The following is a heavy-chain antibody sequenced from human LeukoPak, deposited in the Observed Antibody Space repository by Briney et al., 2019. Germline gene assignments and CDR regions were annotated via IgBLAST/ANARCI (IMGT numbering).Heavy chain of an antibody. D-gene: IGHD6-13*01. CDR3: AKKLVDGSFWYVVDY. CDR1: GFTFNNAW. V-gene: IGHV3-23*01. J-gene: IGHJ4*02. CDR2: ITGSGGST. Sequence: GGSLRLSCAASGFTFNNAWMSWVRQAPGKGLEWVSGITGSGGSTYYADSVKGRFTISRDNSKNTLYLQMNSLRAEDTAVYYCAKKLVDGSFWYVVDYWGQGTLVTVSS.